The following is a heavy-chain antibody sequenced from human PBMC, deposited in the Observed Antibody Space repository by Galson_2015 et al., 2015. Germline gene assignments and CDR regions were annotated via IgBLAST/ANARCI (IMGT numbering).Heavy chain of an antibody. Sequence: SVKVSCKASGYTFTSYYMHWVRQAPGQGLEWMGIINPRGGSTSYAQKFQGRVTMTRDTSTSTVYMELSSLRSEDTAVYYCAIDFAGDYLDYWGQGTLVTVSS. V-gene: IGHV1-46*01. J-gene: IGHJ4*02. D-gene: IGHD4-17*01. CDR1: GYTFTSYY. CDR3: AIDFAGDYLDY. CDR2: INPRGGST.